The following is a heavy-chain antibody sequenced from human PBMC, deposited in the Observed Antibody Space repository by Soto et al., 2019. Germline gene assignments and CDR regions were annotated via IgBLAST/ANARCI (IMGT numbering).Heavy chain of an antibody. CDR1: GYNFTTYA. J-gene: IGHJ4*02. D-gene: IGHD2-2*01. CDR2: ISAHNGNT. CDR3: ASTKEGHCSSSSCPFDY. V-gene: IGHV1-18*04. Sequence: ASVKVSCKASGYNFTTYAVNWVRQAPGQGLEWMGWISAHNGNTNYAEKIQDRVTMTTDTSTTTAYMELRSLRSDDTAVYYCASTKEGHCSSSSCPFDYWGQGTLVTVSS.